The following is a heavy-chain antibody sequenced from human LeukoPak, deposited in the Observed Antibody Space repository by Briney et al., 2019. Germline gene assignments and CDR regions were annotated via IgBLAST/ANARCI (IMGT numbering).Heavy chain of an antibody. V-gene: IGHV4-59*01. CDR2: MSYSGST. J-gene: IGHJ4*02. D-gene: IGHD3-22*01. CDR3: ARMYYFDSSGKFDY. CDR1: GGSINSYY. Sequence: SGTLSLTCTVSGGSINSYYWTWIRQPPGKGLEWIGYMSYSGSTKYNPSLKSRVTISIDTPKKQFSQKLTSVTAADTAVYYCARMYYFDSSGKFDYWGQGTLVTVSS.